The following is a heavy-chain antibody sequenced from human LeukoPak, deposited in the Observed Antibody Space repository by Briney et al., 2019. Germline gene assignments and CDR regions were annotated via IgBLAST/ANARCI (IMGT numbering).Heavy chain of an antibody. J-gene: IGHJ4*02. Sequence: QPGGSLRLSCAASGFIFSRYWMHWVRQAPGKGLVWVARIYTDGSGTNYADSVKGRFTISRDNAKNMLYLQMNSLTAEDSAVYYCARVLSGASREVDHWGQGTLVTVSS. CDR3: ARVLSGASREVDH. CDR2: IYTDGSGT. CDR1: GFIFSRYW. V-gene: IGHV3-74*01. D-gene: IGHD1-26*01.